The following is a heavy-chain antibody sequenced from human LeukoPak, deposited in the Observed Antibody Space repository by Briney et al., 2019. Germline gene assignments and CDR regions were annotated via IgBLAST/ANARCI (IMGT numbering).Heavy chain of an antibody. CDR1: GLTFSHYG. D-gene: IGHD3-16*01. CDR2: ITGSGDIT. CDR3: AKRVGGYYYMDV. J-gene: IGHJ6*03. V-gene: IGHV3-23*01. Sequence: TGGSLRLSCATSGLTFSHYGMHWVRQAPGKGLEWVSSITGSGDITYYADSVKGRFTISRDNSKNTLYLQVKSLRAEDTAIYYCAKRVGGYYYMDVWGKGTTVTISS.